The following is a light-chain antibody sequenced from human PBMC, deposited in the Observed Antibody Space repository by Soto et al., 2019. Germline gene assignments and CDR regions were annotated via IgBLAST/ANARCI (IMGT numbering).Light chain of an antibody. V-gene: IGLV4-69*01. J-gene: IGLJ2*01. Sequence: QSVLTQSPSASASLGASVKLTCTLSSGHSSYAIAWHQQQPEKGPRYLMKFNSDGSHSKGDGIPDRFSGSSSGAERYLTISSLQSDDEADYYCQTWGTGTVVFGGGTKLTVL. CDR2: FNSDGSH. CDR1: SGHSSYA. CDR3: QTWGTGTVV.